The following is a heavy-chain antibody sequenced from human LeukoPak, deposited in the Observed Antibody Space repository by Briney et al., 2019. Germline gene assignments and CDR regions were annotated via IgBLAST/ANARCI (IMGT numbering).Heavy chain of an antibody. V-gene: IGHV3-9*01. CDR2: ISWNSGSI. CDR3: AKDTDYDFWSGAFFDY. Sequence: QAGGSLRLSCAASGFTFDDYAMPWVRQAPGKGLEWVSGISWNSGSIGYADSVKGRFTISRDNAKNSLYLQMNSLRAEDTALYYCAKDTDYDFWSGAFFDYWGQGTLVTVSS. CDR1: GFTFDDYA. J-gene: IGHJ4*02. D-gene: IGHD3-3*01.